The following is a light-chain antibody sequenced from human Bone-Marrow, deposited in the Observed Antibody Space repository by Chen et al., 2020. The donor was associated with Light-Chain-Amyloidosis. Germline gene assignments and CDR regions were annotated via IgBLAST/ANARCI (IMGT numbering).Light chain of an antibody. Sequence: SYVLTQPSSVSGAPGQTATIACGGNNRGSTSVHWYQQTPGQAPLLVVYDDSDRPSGIPERLSGSNSGNTATLTISRVEAGDEADYYCQVWDRSSDRPVFGGGTKLTVL. J-gene: IGLJ3*02. CDR2: DDS. CDR1: NRGSTS. CDR3: QVWDRSSDRPV. V-gene: IGLV3-21*02.